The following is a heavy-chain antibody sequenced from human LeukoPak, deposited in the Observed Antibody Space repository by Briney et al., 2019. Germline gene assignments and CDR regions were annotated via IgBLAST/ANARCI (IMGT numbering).Heavy chain of an antibody. CDR1: GFTFSSYE. J-gene: IGHJ6*03. D-gene: IGHD1-26*01. V-gene: IGHV3-48*03. Sequence: GGSLRLSCAASGFTFSSYEMNWVRQAPGKGLEWVSYISSFSSTIYYADSVMGRFTISRDNAKNSLYLQMDSLRAEDTAVYYCARDSRVGASTGYYYYYYMDVWGKGTTVTVSS. CDR3: ARDSRVGASTGYYYYYYMDV. CDR2: ISSFSSTI.